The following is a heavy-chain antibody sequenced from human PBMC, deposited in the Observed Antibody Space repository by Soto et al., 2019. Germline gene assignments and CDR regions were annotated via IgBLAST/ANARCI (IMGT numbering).Heavy chain of an antibody. V-gene: IGHV4-30-4*01. D-gene: IGHD7-27*01. CDR1: GDSITNLYYF. CDR3: ARGRYCLTGRCFPNWFDS. Sequence: SETLSLTCSVSGDSITNLYYFWAWIRQPPGQALEYIGYIYKSATTYSNPSFESRVAISVDTSKSQFSLNVTSVTAADTAVCFCARGRYCLTGRCFPNWFDSWGQGALVTVSS. CDR2: IYKSATT. J-gene: IGHJ5*01.